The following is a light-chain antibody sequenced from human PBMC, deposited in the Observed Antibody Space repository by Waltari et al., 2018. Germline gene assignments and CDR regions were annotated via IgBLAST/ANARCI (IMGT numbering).Light chain of an antibody. CDR1: QSVSSY. J-gene: IGKJ4*01. CDR3: QQRRNWPLT. Sequence: EIVLTQSPATLSLSPGERATLSCTARQSVSSYLAWYQQKPGQAPRLVIYDAPNRATGIPARFSGSGSGTDFTLTISSLEPEDFAVYYCQQRRNWPLTFGGGTKVEIK. CDR2: DAP. V-gene: IGKV3-11*01.